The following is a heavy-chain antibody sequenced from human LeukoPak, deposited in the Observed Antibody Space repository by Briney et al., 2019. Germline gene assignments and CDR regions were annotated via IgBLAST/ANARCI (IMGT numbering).Heavy chain of an antibody. V-gene: IGHV3-23*01. Sequence: GGSLRLSCAASGFTFSTYAMSWVRQAPGKGLEWVSVISVSGGSTYYADSVKGRFTISRDNSKNTLYLQMNSLRAEDTAVYYCAKSPGGVVSTSFDSWGQGTLVTVSS. J-gene: IGHJ4*02. CDR1: GFTFSTYA. CDR2: ISVSGGST. D-gene: IGHD2-2*01. CDR3: AKSPGGVVSTSFDS.